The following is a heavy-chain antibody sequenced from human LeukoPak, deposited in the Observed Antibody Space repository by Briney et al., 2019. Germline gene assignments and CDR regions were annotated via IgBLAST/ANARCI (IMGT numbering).Heavy chain of an antibody. V-gene: IGHV3-21*01. CDR1: GFTFSSYS. CDR2: ISSSSSYI. CDR3: ARDVRLSMVRGVIGWFDP. J-gene: IGHJ5*02. D-gene: IGHD3-10*01. Sequence: GGSLRLSGAASGFTFSSYSMNWVRQAPGKGLEWVSSISSSSSYIYYADSVKGRFTISRDNAKNPLYLQMNSLRAEDTAVYYCARDVRLSMVRGVIGWFDPWGQGTLVTVSS.